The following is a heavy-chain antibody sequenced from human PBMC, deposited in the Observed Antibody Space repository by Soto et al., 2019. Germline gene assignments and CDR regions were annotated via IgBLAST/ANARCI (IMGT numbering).Heavy chain of an antibody. D-gene: IGHD4-17*01. Sequence: ASVKVSCKASGYTFTSYDINWVRQATGQGLEWMGWMNPNSGNTGYAQKFQGRVTMTRNTSISTAYMGLSSLRSEDTAVYYCASGVDDYGDYLSYYYYMDVWGKGTTVTVSS. CDR1: GYTFTSYD. V-gene: IGHV1-8*01. CDR3: ASGVDDYGDYLSYYYYMDV. J-gene: IGHJ6*03. CDR2: MNPNSGNT.